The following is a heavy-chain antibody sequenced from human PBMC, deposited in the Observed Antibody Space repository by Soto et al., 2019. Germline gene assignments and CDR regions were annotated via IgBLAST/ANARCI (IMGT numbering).Heavy chain of an antibody. CDR2: ISSTTNYI. J-gene: IGHJ4*02. V-gene: IGHV3-21*06. CDR3: ARESEDLTSNLDY. Sequence: LRLSCAASGFTFTRYSMNWVRQAPGKGLEWVSSISSTTNYIYYGDSMKGRFTISRDNAKNSLYLEMNSLRAEDTAVYYCARESEDLTSNLDYWGQGTLVTVSS. CDR1: GFTFTRYS.